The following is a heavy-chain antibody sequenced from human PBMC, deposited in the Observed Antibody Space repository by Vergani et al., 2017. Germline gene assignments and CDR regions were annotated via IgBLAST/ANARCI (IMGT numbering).Heavy chain of an antibody. CDR1: GFTFGDYA. Sequence: EVQLVESGGGLVKPGQSLRLSCTASGFTFGDYAMSWFRQAPGKGLEWVGFIRTKAYGGTTEYAASVKGRFTISRDDSKSIAYLQMNSLKTEDTAVYYCARDRITMVRGVIPPDYWGQGTLVTVSS. CDR2: IRTKAYGGTT. D-gene: IGHD3-10*01. V-gene: IGHV3-49*05. CDR3: ARDRITMVRGVIPPDY. J-gene: IGHJ4*02.